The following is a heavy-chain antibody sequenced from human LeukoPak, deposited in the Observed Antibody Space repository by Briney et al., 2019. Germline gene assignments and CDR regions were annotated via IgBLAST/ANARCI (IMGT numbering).Heavy chain of an antibody. V-gene: IGHV3-13*01. CDR3: AREATRFGELRGPLDYYGVDV. D-gene: IGHD3-10*01. J-gene: IGHJ6*02. Sequence: PGGSLRLSCAASGFTFSSYDMHWVRQATGKGLEWVSAIGTAGDTYYPGSVKGRFTISRENAKNSLYLQMNSLRAGDTAVYYCAREATRFGELRGPLDYYGVDVWGQGTTVTVSS. CDR2: IGTAGDT. CDR1: GFTFSSYD.